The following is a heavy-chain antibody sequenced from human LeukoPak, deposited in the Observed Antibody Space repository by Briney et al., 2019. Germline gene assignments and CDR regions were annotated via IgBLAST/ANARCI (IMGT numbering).Heavy chain of an antibody. CDR1: GGSISSGGYY. V-gene: IGHV4-39*07. J-gene: IGHJ4*02. Sequence: PSQTLSLTCTVSGGSISSGGYYWSWIRQHPGKGLEWIGSIYHSGSTYYNPSLKSRVTISVDTSKNQFSLKLSSVTAADTAVYYCASGHYYDSSGYLTEQIFDYWGQGTLVTVSS. D-gene: IGHD3-22*01. CDR3: ASGHYYDSSGYLTEQIFDY. CDR2: IYHSGST.